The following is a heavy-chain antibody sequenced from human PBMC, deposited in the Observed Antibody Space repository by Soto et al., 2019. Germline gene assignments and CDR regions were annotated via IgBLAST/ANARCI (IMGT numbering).Heavy chain of an antibody. CDR2: ISYDGSNK. V-gene: IGHV3-30*18. CDR3: ANGGGLTSDYYYYGMDV. Sequence: GGSLRLSCAASGFTFSSYGMHWVRQAPGKGLEWVAVISYDGSNKYYADSVKGRFTISRDNSKNTLYLQMNSLRAEDTAVYYCANGGGLTSDYYYYGMDVWGQGTTVTVSS. D-gene: IGHD3-16*01. J-gene: IGHJ6*02. CDR1: GFTFSSYG.